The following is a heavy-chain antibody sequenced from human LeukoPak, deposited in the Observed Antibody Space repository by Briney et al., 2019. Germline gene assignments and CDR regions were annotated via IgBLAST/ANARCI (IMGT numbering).Heavy chain of an antibody. CDR1: GYIFTSDW. CDR2: IYPGDSDT. Sequence: GESLKISCKGSGYIFTSDWIGWVRQMPGKGLEWMGIIYPGDSDTRYSPSFQGQVTISADKSISTAYLQWISPKASDTAMYYCARQCTNSSFYYYYYGMDVWGQGTTVTVSS. D-gene: IGHD2-2*01. J-gene: IGHJ6*02. V-gene: IGHV5-51*01. CDR3: ARQCTNSSFYYYYYGMDV.